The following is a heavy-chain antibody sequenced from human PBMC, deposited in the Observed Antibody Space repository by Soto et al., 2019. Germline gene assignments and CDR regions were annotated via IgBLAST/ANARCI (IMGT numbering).Heavy chain of an antibody. V-gene: IGHV2-5*02. CDR1: GFSLSTSGVG. D-gene: IGHD3-9*01. CDR2: IYWDDSK. CDR3: AHKGPEDWPLDY. J-gene: IGHJ4*02. Sequence: QITLKESGPKLVRPPQTPTLTCAFSGFSLSTSGVGVGWIRQPPGKALEWLAVIYWDDSKHYSPSLRSRLTITKDTSKNQVVLTMTNMDPMDTGTYYCAHKGPEDWPLDYWGQGTLVTVSS.